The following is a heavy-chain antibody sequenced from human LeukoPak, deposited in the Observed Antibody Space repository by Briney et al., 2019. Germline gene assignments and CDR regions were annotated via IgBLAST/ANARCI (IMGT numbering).Heavy chain of an antibody. J-gene: IGHJ4*02. D-gene: IGHD6-13*01. Sequence: GRSLRLSCAASGFTFSSYGMHWVRQAPGKGLEWVAVISYDGSNKYYADSVKGRFTISRDNSKNTLYLQMNSLRAEDTAVYYCAKDRGLYGSSWSFDYWGQGTLVTVSS. V-gene: IGHV3-30*18. CDR1: GFTFSSYG. CDR3: AKDRGLYGSSWSFDY. CDR2: ISYDGSNK.